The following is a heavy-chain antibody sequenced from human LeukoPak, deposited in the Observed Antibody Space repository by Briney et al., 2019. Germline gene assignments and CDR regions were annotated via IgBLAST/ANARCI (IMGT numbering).Heavy chain of an antibody. CDR2: ISSSSRHI. Sequence: SGGSLRLSCAASGFTFSSYSMNWVRQAPGKGLEWVSFISSSSRHIYYADSVKGRFTISRDNAKNSLYLQMNSLRAEDTAVYYCARAEFYDISGSPYGMDVWGQGTTVTVSS. CDR3: ARAEFYDISGSPYGMDV. V-gene: IGHV3-21*04. CDR1: GFTFSSYS. D-gene: IGHD3-9*01. J-gene: IGHJ6*02.